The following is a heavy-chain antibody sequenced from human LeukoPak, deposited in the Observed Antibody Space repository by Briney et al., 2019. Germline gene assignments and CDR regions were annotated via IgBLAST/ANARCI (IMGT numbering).Heavy chain of an antibody. D-gene: IGHD3-10*01. CDR3: ARGDKREFAYYFDY. CDR2: IYDSGST. J-gene: IGHJ4*02. CDR1: GGSISGYY. Sequence: SETLSLTCTVSGGSISGYYWSWIRQPPGKGLEWIGYIYDSGSTNYNPSPKSRVTISVDTSKNQFSLKLSSVTAADTAVYYCARGDKREFAYYFDYWGQGTLVTVSS. V-gene: IGHV4-59*12.